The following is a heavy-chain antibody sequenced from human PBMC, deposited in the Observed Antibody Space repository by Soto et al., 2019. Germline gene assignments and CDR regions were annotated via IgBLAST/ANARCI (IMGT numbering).Heavy chain of an antibody. CDR1: GSTFSSYA. J-gene: IGHJ4*02. V-gene: IGHV3-23*01. D-gene: IGHD6-13*01. CDR3: AKGGWVDIAAAGALFDY. Sequence: EVQLLESGGGLVQPGGSLRLSCAASGSTFSSYAMSWVRQAPGKGLEWVSAISGSGGNTYYADSVKGRFTISRDNSKNTLYLQGNSLRAEDTAVYYCAKGGWVDIAAAGALFDYWGQGPLVTVSS. CDR2: ISGSGGNT.